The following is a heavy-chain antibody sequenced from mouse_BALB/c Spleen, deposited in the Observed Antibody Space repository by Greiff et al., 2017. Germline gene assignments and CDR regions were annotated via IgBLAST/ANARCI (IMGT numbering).Heavy chain of an antibody. CDR1: GYTFTSYW. D-gene: IGHD1-1*01. J-gene: IGHJ1*01. Sequence: VKLQQSGAELAKPGASVKMSCKASGYTFTSYWMHWVKQRPGQGLEWIGYINPSTGYTEYNQKFKDKATLTADKSSSTAYMQLSSLTSEDSAVYYCARGYGSWYFDVWGAGTTVTVSS. V-gene: IGHV1-7*01. CDR3: ARGYGSWYFDV. CDR2: INPSTGYT.